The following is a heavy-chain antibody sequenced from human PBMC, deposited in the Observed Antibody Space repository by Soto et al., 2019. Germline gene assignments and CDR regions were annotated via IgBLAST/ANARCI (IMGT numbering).Heavy chain of an antibody. CDR2: IYHSGST. D-gene: IGHD3-22*01. V-gene: IGHV4-30-2*01. CDR3: ARECVHTKYYDSSGYYANWFDP. Sequence: SETLSLTCAVSGGSISSGGYSWSWIRQPPGKGLEWIGYIYHSGSTYYNPSLKSRVTISVDRSKNQFSLKLSSVTAADTAVYYCARECVHTKYYDSSGYYANWFDPWGQGTLVAVSS. J-gene: IGHJ5*02. CDR1: GGSISSGGYS.